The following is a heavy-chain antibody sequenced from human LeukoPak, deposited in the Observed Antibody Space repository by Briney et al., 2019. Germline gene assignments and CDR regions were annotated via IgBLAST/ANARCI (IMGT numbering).Heavy chain of an antibody. J-gene: IGHJ1*01. V-gene: IGHV3-9*01. CDR1: GFIFKDYA. CDR2: VSWNSASI. CDR3: ATDRYGSGRWPEYFQH. Sequence: PGGSLRLSCGASGFIFKDYAMHWVRQAPGKGLEWVSGVSWNSASIGYADSMKGRFTISRDNAKNSLYLQMNSLRAEDTAFYYCATDRYGSGRWPEYFQHWGRGTLVTVSS. D-gene: IGHD3-10*01.